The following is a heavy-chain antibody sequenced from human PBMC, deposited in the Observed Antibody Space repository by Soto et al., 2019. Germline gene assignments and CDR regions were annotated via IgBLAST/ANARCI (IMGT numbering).Heavy chain of an antibody. J-gene: IGHJ5*02. Sequence: QVQLVQSGAEVKKPGASVKVSCKASGYTFTSYGLSWVRQAPGQGLEWMGRISAYNYNTNYAQKLQGRVTMTTDTSTRTAYMELRSLSSDDTAVYYWARVVGALGHWFDPWGQGTLVTVSS. CDR3: ARVVGALGHWFDP. CDR2: ISAYNYNT. CDR1: GYTFTSYG. D-gene: IGHD1-26*01. V-gene: IGHV1-18*01.